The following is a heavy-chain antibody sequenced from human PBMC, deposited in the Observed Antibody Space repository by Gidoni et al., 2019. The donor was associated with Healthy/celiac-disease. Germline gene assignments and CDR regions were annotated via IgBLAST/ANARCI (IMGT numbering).Heavy chain of an antibody. CDR1: GFTFSSYE. V-gene: IGHV3-48*03. CDR2: ISSSGSTI. CDR3: AREGRAYYYGMDV. J-gene: IGHJ6*02. Sequence: EVQLVEPAGGLVQPGASLALSCAASGFTFSSYEMNWVRQAAGKGLEWVSYISSSGSTIYYADTVKGRFTIARDNAKNSLYLQMSSLRAEDTDVYYCAREGRAYYYGMDVWGQGTTVTVSS.